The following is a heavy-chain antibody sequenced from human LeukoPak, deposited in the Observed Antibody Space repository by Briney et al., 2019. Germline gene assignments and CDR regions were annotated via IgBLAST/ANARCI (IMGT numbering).Heavy chain of an antibody. CDR1: GFTFSYYG. Sequence: TGGSLRLSCAASGFTFSYYGMHWVRQAPGKGLEWVAFIQYDESNKYYADSVKGRFTISRDNSRNTLYLQMNSLRAEDTAVYHCARSGSYSLDAFDIWGQGTMVTVSS. CDR2: IQYDESNK. CDR3: ARSGSYSLDAFDI. J-gene: IGHJ3*02. V-gene: IGHV3-30*02. D-gene: IGHD3-10*01.